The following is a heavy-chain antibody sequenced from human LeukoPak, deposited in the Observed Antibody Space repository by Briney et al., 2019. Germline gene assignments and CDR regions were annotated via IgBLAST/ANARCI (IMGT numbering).Heavy chain of an antibody. Sequence: PGGSLRLSCAASGFTFGSYGMHWVRQAPGKGLEWVAFIRYDGSNKYYADSVKGRFTISRDNSKNTLYLQMNSLRAEDTAVYYCAKDRSGSYWGNFDYWGQGTLVTVSS. J-gene: IGHJ4*02. CDR3: AKDRSGSYWGNFDY. CDR2: IRYDGSNK. CDR1: GFTFGSYG. V-gene: IGHV3-30*02. D-gene: IGHD1-26*01.